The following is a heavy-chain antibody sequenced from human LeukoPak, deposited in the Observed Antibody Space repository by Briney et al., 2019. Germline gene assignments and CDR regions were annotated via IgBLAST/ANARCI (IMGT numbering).Heavy chain of an antibody. D-gene: IGHD1-1*01. Sequence: PSETLSLTCAVDGGSFSGYYWSWIRQPPGKGLEWIGEINHSGSTNYNPSLKSRVTISVDTSKNQFSLKLSSVTAADTAVYYCARRTTWGGYYFDYWGQGTLVTVSS. CDR2: INHSGST. CDR3: ARRTTWGGYYFDY. J-gene: IGHJ4*02. CDR1: GGSFSGYY. V-gene: IGHV4-34*01.